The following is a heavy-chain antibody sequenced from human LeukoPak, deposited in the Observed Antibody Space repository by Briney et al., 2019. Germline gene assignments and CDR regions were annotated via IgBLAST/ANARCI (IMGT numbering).Heavy chain of an antibody. V-gene: IGHV3-53*01. CDR2: IYSGDRT. CDR1: GFTVSSNY. J-gene: IGHJ4*02. D-gene: IGHD3-22*01. CDR3: ARPGYYDSSGYYYKSPFDY. Sequence: GGSLRLSCAVSGFTVSSNYMSWVRQAPGKGLEWVSVIYSGDRTNYADSVKGRFTISRDNAKNSLYLQMNSLRAEDTALYYCARPGYYDSSGYYYKSPFDYWGQGTLVTVSS.